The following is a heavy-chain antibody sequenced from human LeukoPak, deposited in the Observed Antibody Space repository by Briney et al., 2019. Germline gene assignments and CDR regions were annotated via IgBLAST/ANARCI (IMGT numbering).Heavy chain of an antibody. CDR3: ARDQYSSGWLGLDY. Sequence: PGGSLRLSCAASGFTFSNYAMNWVRQAPGKGLEWVSSISGDGGRTHYADSVKGRFTISRDNSKNTLYLQMNSLRAEDTAVYYCARDQYSSGWLGLDYWGQGALVTVSS. CDR2: ISGDGGRT. CDR1: GFTFSNYA. D-gene: IGHD6-19*01. J-gene: IGHJ4*02. V-gene: IGHV3-23*01.